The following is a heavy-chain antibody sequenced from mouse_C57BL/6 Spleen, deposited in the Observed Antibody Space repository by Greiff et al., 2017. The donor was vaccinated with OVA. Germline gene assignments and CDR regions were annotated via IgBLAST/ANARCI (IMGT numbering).Heavy chain of an antibody. D-gene: IGHD4-1*01. CDR1: GYAFSSSW. CDR2: IYPGDGDT. J-gene: IGHJ4*01. Sequence: VQLQQSGPELVKPGASVKISCKASGYAFSSSWMNWVKQRPGKGLEWIGRIYPGDGDTNYNGKFKGKATLTADKSSSTAYMQLSSLTSEDSAVYFCARILGDYWGQGTSVTVSS. V-gene: IGHV1-82*01. CDR3: ARILGDY.